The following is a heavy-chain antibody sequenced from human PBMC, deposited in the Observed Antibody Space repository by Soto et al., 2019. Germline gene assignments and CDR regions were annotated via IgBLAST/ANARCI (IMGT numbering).Heavy chain of an antibody. D-gene: IGHD3-10*01. CDR3: ARDLRGGSDGMDG. Sequence: QVQLQESGPGLVKPSQTLSLTCTVSGGSINSGDYYWSWIRQHPGKGLEWIGYIFYSGSTYYNPSLKSRVTISVDTSKNQCSLKLSSVTAADTAVYYCARDLRGGSDGMDGGGQGTTVTVSS. V-gene: IGHV4-31*03. CDR1: GGSINSGDYY. CDR2: IFYSGST. J-gene: IGHJ6*02.